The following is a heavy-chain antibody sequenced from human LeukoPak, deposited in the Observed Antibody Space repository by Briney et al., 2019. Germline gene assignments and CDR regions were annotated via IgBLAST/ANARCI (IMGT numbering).Heavy chain of an antibody. CDR2: VYYSGST. D-gene: IGHD2-2*01. Sequence: SETLSLTCSVSGDSFSNYYWTWIRQPPGKGLEWIGYVYYSGSTNYNPSLKTRLHLSVDTSKNRFSLKLSSVTAADTAVYYCASSPRLTTSWFLFDSWGHGTLVTVSS. V-gene: IGHV4-59*08. CDR3: ASSPRLTTSWFLFDS. J-gene: IGHJ5*01. CDR1: GDSFSNYY.